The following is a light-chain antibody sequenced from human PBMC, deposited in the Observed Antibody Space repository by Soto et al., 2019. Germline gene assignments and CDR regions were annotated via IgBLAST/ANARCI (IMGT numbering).Light chain of an antibody. J-gene: IGLJ2*01. CDR1: SSDVGGYNF. CDR3: SSYAGGNNLV. Sequence: QSALTQPPSASGSPGQSVTVSCTGTSSDVGGYNFVSWYQQHPGKTPKLMIYEVSQRPSGVPDRFSGSKSGNTASLTVSGLQAEDEGDYYCSSYAGGNNLVFGGGTQLTVL. V-gene: IGLV2-8*01. CDR2: EVS.